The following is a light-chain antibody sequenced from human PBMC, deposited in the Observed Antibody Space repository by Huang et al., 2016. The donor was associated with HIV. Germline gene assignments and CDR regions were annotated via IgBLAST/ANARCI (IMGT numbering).Light chain of an antibody. CDR3: QQSYSAPTLT. CDR2: TAS. Sequence: DIEMTQSPSSLSASVGDRVTITCWASQSISRYLHWYQQKPGKAPKLLIHTASSLQSGVPSRFSGSGSWTEFTLTINNLQPDDFATYYCQQSYSAPTLTFGGGTKVDIK. J-gene: IGKJ4*01. V-gene: IGKV1-39*01. CDR1: QSISRY.